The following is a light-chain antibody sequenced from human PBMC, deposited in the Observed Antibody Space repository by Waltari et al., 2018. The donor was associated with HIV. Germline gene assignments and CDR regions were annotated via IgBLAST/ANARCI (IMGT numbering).Light chain of an antibody. V-gene: IGLV2-14*03. Sequence: QSALTQPASVSGSPGQLLTISCPGTSSNVGVSNYVCWYQQHPGKAPHCIIYDVSNRHSGVSNRLSCSESRNTASLTISGLQAEDEAEYYCSSYTSSSALYVVFGGGNKLTGL. CDR2: DVS. CDR3: SSYTSSSALYVV. CDR1: SSNVGVSNY. J-gene: IGLJ2*01.